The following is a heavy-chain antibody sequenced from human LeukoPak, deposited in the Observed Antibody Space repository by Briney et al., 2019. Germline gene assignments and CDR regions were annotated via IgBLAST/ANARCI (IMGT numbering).Heavy chain of an antibody. V-gene: IGHV1-69*04. CDR2: IIPNLGTT. CDR3: ATTNDGGGYQWGDFFDF. CDR1: GGTSNSHA. Sequence: ASVKVSCTASGGTSNSHAISWVRQAPGQGLEWMGRIIPNLGTTNRAQNFQDRVTLTADKSTNTAYMELTSLTSDDTAVYYCATTNDGGGYQWGDFFDFWGQGTLVTVSS. J-gene: IGHJ4*02. D-gene: IGHD3-22*01.